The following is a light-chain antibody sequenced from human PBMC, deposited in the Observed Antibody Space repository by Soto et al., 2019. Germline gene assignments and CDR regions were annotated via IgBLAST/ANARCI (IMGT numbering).Light chain of an antibody. J-gene: IGKJ1*01. CDR3: QHYDNWPPWT. CDR1: QSVSST. V-gene: IGKV3-15*01. Sequence: EIVMTQSPATLSVSPGERATPSCRASQSVSSTVAWYQQKAGQAPRLLIYNATTRATGIPARFSGSGSGTEFTLTISSLQSEDFAVYYCQHYDNWPPWTFGQGTKV. CDR2: NAT.